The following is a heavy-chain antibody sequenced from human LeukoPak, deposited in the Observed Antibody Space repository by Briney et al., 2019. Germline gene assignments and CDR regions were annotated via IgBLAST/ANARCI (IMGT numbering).Heavy chain of an antibody. CDR2: IYHSGST. D-gene: IGHD6-13*01. CDR1: GYSISSGYY. J-gene: IGHJ4*02. Sequence: SETLSLTCTVSGYSISSGYYWGWIRQLPGKGLGWIGCIYHSGSTYYNPSLKSRVTISVDTSKNQFSLKLSSVTAADTAVYYCARDLVAAAGTRYFDYWGQGTLVTVSS. V-gene: IGHV4-38-2*02. CDR3: ARDLVAAAGTRYFDY.